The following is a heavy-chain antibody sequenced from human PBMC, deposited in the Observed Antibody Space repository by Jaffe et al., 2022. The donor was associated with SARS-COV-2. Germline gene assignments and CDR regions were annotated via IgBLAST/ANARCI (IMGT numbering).Heavy chain of an antibody. Sequence: EVQLLESGGGLVQPGGSLRLSCAASGLTFSSYAMTWVRQAPGKGLEWVSGISTSGSSTYYADSVKGRFTISRDNSKNTLYLQMNSLRAEDTAVYYCAKGRGSSWYKGLDYWGQGTLVTVSS. CDR1: GLTFSSYA. J-gene: IGHJ4*02. V-gene: IGHV3-23*01. CDR2: ISTSGSST. D-gene: IGHD6-13*01. CDR3: AKGRGSSWYKGLDY.